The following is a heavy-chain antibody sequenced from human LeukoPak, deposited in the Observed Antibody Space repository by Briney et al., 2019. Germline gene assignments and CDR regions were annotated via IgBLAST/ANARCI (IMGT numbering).Heavy chain of an antibody. Sequence: ASVKVSCKASGYTFTSYYMHWVRQAPGQGLEWMGIINPSGGSTNYAQKLQGRVTMTTDTSTSTAYMELRSLRSDDTAVYYCARGVPYDSSGSYYYYYYYMDVWGKGTTVTVSS. D-gene: IGHD3-22*01. J-gene: IGHJ6*03. CDR1: GYTFTSYY. CDR2: INPSGGST. V-gene: IGHV1-46*01. CDR3: ARGVPYDSSGSYYYYYYYMDV.